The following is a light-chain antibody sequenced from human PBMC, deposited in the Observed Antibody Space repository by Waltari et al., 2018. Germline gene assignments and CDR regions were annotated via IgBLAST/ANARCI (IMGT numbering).Light chain of an antibody. V-gene: IGLV2-8*01. CDR2: EVT. Sequence: QSALTQPPSASGSPGQSVTISCTATSDDVGGYNYVSWYQQHPGKAPKVRIFEVTKRPSGVPERFSGSKSGDTAYLTVSGLQADDEADYYCGSYAGNTKLVFGGGTKLTVL. J-gene: IGLJ3*02. CDR3: GSYAGNTKLV. CDR1: SDDVGGYNY.